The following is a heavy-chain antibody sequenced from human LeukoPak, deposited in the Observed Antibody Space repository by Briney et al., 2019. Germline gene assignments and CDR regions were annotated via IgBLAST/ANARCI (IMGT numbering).Heavy chain of an antibody. CDR1: GYSISSGYY. V-gene: IGHV4-38-2*02. D-gene: IGHD5-12*01. CDR2: IYHSGST. J-gene: IGHJ4*02. Sequence: SETLSLTCTVSGYSISSGYYWGWIRPPPGKWLEWIGSIYHSGSTYYNPSLKSRVTISVDTSKNQFSLKLSSVTAADTAVYYCAGGGSGYDYLEVFDYWGQGTLVTVSS. CDR3: AGGGSGYDYLEVFDY.